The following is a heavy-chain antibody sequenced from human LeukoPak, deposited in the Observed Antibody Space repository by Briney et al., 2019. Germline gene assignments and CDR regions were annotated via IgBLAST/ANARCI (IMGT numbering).Heavy chain of an antibody. CDR1: GGTFSSYA. CDR3: ARSNYYDSSGYYPY. V-gene: IGHV1-69*05. J-gene: IGHJ4*02. Sequence: SVKVSCKASGGTFSSYAISWVRQAPGQGLEWMGRIIPIFGTANYAQKFQGRVTITTDESTSTAYMELSSLRSEDTAVYYCARSNYYDSSGYYPYWGQGTLVTVSS. CDR2: IIPIFGTA. D-gene: IGHD3-22*01.